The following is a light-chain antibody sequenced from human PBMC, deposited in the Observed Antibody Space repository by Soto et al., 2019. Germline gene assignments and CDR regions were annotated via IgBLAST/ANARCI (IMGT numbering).Light chain of an antibody. Sequence: EIVLTQSPGTLSLSPGERATLSCRASQSVSSSYLAWYQQKPGQAPRLLIYGASSRATGIPDRFSGSGSGTDFTLTISRLEPEEFAVYYCQQYGSSFGPGTKVDSK. CDR3: QQYGSS. J-gene: IGKJ3*01. CDR1: QSVSSSY. CDR2: GAS. V-gene: IGKV3-20*01.